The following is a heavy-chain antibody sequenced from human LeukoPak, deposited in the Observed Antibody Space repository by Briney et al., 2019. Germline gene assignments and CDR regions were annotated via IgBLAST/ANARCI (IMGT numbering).Heavy chain of an antibody. V-gene: IGHV3-48*03. CDR2: ISSSGSTI. CDR1: GFTFSSYE. Sequence: PGGSLRLSCAASGFTFSSYEMNWVRQAPGKGLEWVSYISSSGSTIYYSDSVKGRFTISRDNAKNSLYLQMNSLRVEDTAVYYCARSRLLWFGESKYYFDYWGQGTLVTVSS. D-gene: IGHD3-10*01. CDR3: ARSRLLWFGESKYYFDY. J-gene: IGHJ4*02.